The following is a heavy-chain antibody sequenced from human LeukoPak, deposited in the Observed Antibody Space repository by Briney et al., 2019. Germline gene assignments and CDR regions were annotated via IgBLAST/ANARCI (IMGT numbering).Heavy chain of an antibody. CDR3: ARDERFLEWLHHYYYYYMDV. Sequence: PGGSLRLSCAASGFTFSSYWMGWVRQAPGKGLEWVANIKQDGSEKYYVDSVKGRFTISRDNAKNSLYLQMNGLRAEDTAVYYCARDERFLEWLHHYYYYYMDVWGKGTTVTVSS. D-gene: IGHD3-3*01. V-gene: IGHV3-7*01. CDR1: GFTFSSYW. J-gene: IGHJ6*03. CDR2: IKQDGSEK.